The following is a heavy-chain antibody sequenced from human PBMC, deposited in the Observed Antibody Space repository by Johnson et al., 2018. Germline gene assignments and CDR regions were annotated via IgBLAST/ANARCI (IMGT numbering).Heavy chain of an antibody. CDR3: AKDRVHWNYADDAFDI. CDR2: ISYDGSNK. CDR1: GFTFSSYG. J-gene: IGHJ3*02. D-gene: IGHD1-7*01. V-gene: IGHV3-30*18. Sequence: QVQLVQSGGGVVQPGRSLRLSCAASGFTFSSYGMHWVRQAPGKGLEWVAVISYDGSNKYYADSVKGRFTISRDNSKNTLYLKMNSRRAEDTAVYYCAKDRVHWNYADDAFDIWGQGTMVTVSS.